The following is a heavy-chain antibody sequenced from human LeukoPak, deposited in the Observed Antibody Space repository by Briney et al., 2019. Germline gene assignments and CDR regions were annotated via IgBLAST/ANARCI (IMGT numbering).Heavy chain of an antibody. CDR3: ARDGHSASYCTNGVCYNY. Sequence: ASVKVSCKASGYTFTSSGISWVRQAPGQGLEWMGWINPNSGGTNYARKFQGRVTMTRDTSISTAYMELSRLRSDDTAVYYCARDGHSASYCTNGVCYNYWGQGTLVTVSS. CDR2: INPNSGGT. J-gene: IGHJ4*02. V-gene: IGHV1-2*02. D-gene: IGHD2-8*01. CDR1: GYTFTSSG.